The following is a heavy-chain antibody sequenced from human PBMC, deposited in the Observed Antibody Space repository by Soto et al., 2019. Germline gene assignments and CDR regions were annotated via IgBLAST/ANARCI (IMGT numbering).Heavy chain of an antibody. J-gene: IGHJ6*03. V-gene: IGHV4-34*01. CDR2: INHSGST. Sequence: SETLSLTCAVYGGSFSGYYWSWIRQPPGKGLEWIGEINHSGSTNYNPSLKSRVTISVDTSKNQFSLKLSSVTAADTAVYYCARLGYCSSTSCKRIYYYYYMDVWGKGTTVTVSS. CDR1: GGSFSGYY. CDR3: ARLGYCSSTSCKRIYYYYYMDV. D-gene: IGHD2-2*01.